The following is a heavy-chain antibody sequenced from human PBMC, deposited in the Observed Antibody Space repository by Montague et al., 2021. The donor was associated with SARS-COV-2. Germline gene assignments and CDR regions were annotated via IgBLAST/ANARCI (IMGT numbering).Heavy chain of an antibody. D-gene: IGHD4-23*01. CDR3: VRDHPYGGPRGAYDI. CDR2: IYDGGAV. CDR1: GGSITGYY. V-gene: IGHV4-59*01. Sequence: SETLSLTCTVSGGSITGYYWSWLRRSPGKGLEWIAYIYDGGAVNYNPSLGSRVTISTDTSKNQLSLKVNSVTAADTAVYHCVRDHPYGGPRGAYDIWGRGTVVTVSS. J-gene: IGHJ3*02.